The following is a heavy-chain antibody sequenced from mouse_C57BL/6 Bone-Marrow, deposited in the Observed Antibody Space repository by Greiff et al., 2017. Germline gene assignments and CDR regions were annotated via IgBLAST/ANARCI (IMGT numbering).Heavy chain of an antibody. CDR2: IDPSDSYT. CDR1: GYTFTSYW. CDR3: ARRLGYWYFDV. J-gene: IGHJ1*03. V-gene: IGHV1-59*01. Sequence: VQLQQSGAELVRPGTSVKLSCKASGYTFTSYWMHWVKQRPGQGLEWIGVIDPSDSYTNYNQKFKGKATLTVDTSSSTAYMQLSSLTSEDSAVYYCARRLGYWYFDVWGTGTTVTVSS. D-gene: IGHD4-1*01.